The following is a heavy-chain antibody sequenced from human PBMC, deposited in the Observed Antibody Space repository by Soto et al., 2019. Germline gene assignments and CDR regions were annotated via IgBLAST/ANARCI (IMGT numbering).Heavy chain of an antibody. CDR2: IYYSGST. CDR1: GGSISSGGYY. D-gene: IGHD2-15*01. J-gene: IGHJ3*02. V-gene: IGHV4-31*03. CDR3: ARYSKDIVVVVASAGREVI. Sequence: TLSPTCTVSGGSISSGGYYWRWIRQHPGKGREWIGYIYYSGSTYYNPSLKSRVTISVDTSKNQFSLKLSSVTAADTAVYYCARYSKDIVVVVASAGREVIWGQGTMVTVSS.